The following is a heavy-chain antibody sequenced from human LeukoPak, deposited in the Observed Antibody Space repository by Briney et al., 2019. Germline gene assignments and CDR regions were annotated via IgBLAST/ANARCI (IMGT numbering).Heavy chain of an antibody. D-gene: IGHD3-10*01. V-gene: IGHV3-30*04. CDR1: GFTFSSYA. CDR2: ISYDGSNK. Sequence: PGGSLRLSCAASGFTFSSYAMHWVRPAPGKGLEWVAVISYDGSNKYYADSVKGRFTISRDNSKNTLYLQMNSLRAEDAAVYYCAKGGELTSYYFDYWGQGTLVTVSS. CDR3: AKGGELTSYYFDY. J-gene: IGHJ4*02.